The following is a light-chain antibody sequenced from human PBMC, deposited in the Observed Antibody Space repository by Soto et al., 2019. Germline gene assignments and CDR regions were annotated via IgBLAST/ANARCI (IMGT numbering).Light chain of an antibody. CDR1: QSISSSY. CDR3: QQYSSSRFT. V-gene: IGKV3-20*01. Sequence: EIVLTQSPGTLSLSPGERATLSCRASQSISSSYLAWYQQKPGQAPSLLVYGASSRATGTPDRFSGSGSGTDFTLTISRLEPEDFAVYYCQQYSSSRFTFGPGTKVDIK. J-gene: IGKJ3*01. CDR2: GAS.